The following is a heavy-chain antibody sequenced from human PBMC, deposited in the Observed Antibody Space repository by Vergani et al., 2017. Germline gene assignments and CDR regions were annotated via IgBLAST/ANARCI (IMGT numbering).Heavy chain of an antibody. CDR3: ARGTLRSTMVRGVISPYYFDY. CDR1: GGSISSYY. D-gene: IGHD3-10*01. V-gene: IGHV4-59*01. Sequence: QVQLQESGPGLVKPPETLSLTCTVSGGSISSYYWSWIRKPPGKGLEWIGYIYYSGSTNYNPSLKSRVTISVDTSKNQFSMKLSSVTAAKTAVYYCARGTLRSTMVRGVISPYYFDYWGQGTLVTVSS. J-gene: IGHJ4*02. CDR2: IYYSGST.